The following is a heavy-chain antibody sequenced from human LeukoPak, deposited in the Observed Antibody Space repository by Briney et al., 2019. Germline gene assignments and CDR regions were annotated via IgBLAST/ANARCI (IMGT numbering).Heavy chain of an antibody. CDR2: IYYSGST. CDR3: ARDYDILTGYYDLYYYYGMDV. D-gene: IGHD3-9*01. J-gene: IGHJ6*02. CDR1: GGSISSSSYY. V-gene: IGHV4-39*02. Sequence: PAETLSLTCTVSGGSISSSSYYWGWIRQPPGKGLEWIGSIYYSGSTYYNPSLKSRVTISVDTSKNQFSLKLSSVTAADTAVYYCARDYDILTGYYDLYYYYGMDVWGQGTTVTVSS.